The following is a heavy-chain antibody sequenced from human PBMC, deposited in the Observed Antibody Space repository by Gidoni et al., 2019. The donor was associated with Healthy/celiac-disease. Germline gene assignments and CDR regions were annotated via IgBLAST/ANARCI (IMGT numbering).Heavy chain of an antibody. V-gene: IGHV3-23*01. D-gene: IGHD3-3*01. CDR2: ISGSGGST. CDR3: AKTSREYLEWLTIGLYYFDY. J-gene: IGHJ4*02. Sequence: EVQLLESGGGLVQPGGSLRLSCAASGFTFSSYALRWVRQAPGKGLEWVSAISGSGGSTYYADSVKGRFTISRDNSKNTLYLQMNSLRAEDTAVYYCAKTSREYLEWLTIGLYYFDYWGQGTLVTVSS. CDR1: GFTFSSYA.